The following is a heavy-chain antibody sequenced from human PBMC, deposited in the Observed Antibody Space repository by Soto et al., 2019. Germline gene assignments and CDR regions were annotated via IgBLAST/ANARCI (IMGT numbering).Heavy chain of an antibody. CDR2: ISSSSSYI. D-gene: IGHD2-2*03. J-gene: IGHJ6*02. V-gene: IGHV3-21*01. CDR1: GFTFSSYS. CDR3: ARDPVDIVVVPAAPRYYYYGMGV. Sequence: SLRLSCAASGFTFSSYSMNWVRQAPGKGLEWVSSISSSSSYIYYADSVKGRFTISRDNAKNSLYLQMNSLRAEDTAVYYCARDPVDIVVVPAAPRYYYYGMGVWGQGTTVTVSS.